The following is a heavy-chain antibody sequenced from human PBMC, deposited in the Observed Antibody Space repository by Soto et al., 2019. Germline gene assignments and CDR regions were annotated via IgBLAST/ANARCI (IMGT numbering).Heavy chain of an antibody. CDR3: ARHQSHSSSYVDP. Sequence: QLQLQESGPGLVKPSETLSLTCTVSGGSISSSSYYWGWIRQPPGKGQEWIGSIYYSGSTYYKPSLKSRVTISVDTSKNQFSLKLSSVTAADTAVYYCARHQSHSSSYVDPWGQGTLVTVSS. CDR2: IYYSGST. CDR1: GGSISSSSYY. V-gene: IGHV4-39*01. D-gene: IGHD6-13*01. J-gene: IGHJ5*02.